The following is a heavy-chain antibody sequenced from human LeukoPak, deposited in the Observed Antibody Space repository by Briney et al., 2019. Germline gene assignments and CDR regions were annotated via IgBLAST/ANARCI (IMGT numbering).Heavy chain of an antibody. V-gene: IGHV3-48*01. J-gene: IGHJ6*04. D-gene: IGHD3-10*02. CDR3: AELGITMIGGV. CDR2: ISSSSYTI. CDR1: GFTFSNYS. Sequence: GGSLRLSCAASGFTFSNYSMNWVRQAPGKGLEWVSYISSSSYTIYYADSVKGRFTISRDNAKNSLFLQMNSLRAEDTAVYYCAELGITMIGGVWGKGTTVTISS.